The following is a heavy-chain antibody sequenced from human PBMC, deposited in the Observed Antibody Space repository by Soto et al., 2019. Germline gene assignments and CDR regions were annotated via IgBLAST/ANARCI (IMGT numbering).Heavy chain of an antibody. CDR3: ARDGWFGELPFFDY. CDR2: INPSGVTT. D-gene: IGHD3-10*01. V-gene: IGHV1-46*01. J-gene: IGHJ4*02. CDR1: GFTFTRYY. Sequence: QVQLVQSGAEVKKPGASVKLSCKASGFTFTRYYIHWLRQAPGQGLEWMGTINPSGVTTSYAQKFQGRVTMTRDTSTSTVYMDLSSLRSEDTAVYFCARDGWFGELPFFDYWGQGTLDTVSS.